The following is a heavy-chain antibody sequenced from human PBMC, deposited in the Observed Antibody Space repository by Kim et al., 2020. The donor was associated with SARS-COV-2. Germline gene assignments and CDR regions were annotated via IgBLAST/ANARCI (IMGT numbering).Heavy chain of an antibody. J-gene: IGHJ6*03. CDR1: GFTFSSYD. V-gene: IGHV3-13*01. D-gene: IGHD6-13*01. CDR3: ATGQQQLVRRNYYYYMDV. CDR2: IGTAGDT. Sequence: GGSLRLSCAASGFTFSSYDMHWVRQATGKGLEWVSAIGTAGDTYYPGSVKGRLTISRENAKNSLYLQMNSLRAGDTAVYYYATGQQQLVRRNYYYYMDVWGQGTTVTVSS.